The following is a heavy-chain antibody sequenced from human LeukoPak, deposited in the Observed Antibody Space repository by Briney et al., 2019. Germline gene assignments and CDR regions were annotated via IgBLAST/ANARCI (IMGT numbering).Heavy chain of an antibody. J-gene: IGHJ5*02. D-gene: IGHD6-6*01. V-gene: IGHV1-18*04. Sequence: ASVKVSCKASGYTFTSYGISWVRQAPGQGLEWMGWISAYNGNTNYAQKLQGRVTMTTDTSTSTAYMELRSLRSDDTAVYYCASASSSGSWFDPWGQGTLVTVSS. CDR2: ISAYNGNT. CDR3: ASASSSGSWFDP. CDR1: GYTFTSYG.